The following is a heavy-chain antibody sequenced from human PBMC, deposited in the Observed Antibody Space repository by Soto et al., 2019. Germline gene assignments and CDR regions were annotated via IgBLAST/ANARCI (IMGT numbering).Heavy chain of an antibody. J-gene: IGHJ6*02. CDR1: GGSINSRGYY. V-gene: IGHV4-31*03. CDR3: ARDLGGIPSSSASYNGLDV. Sequence: PSETLSLTCTVSGGSINSRGYYWGWIRQYPGEGLEWIGYIYYSGSTYYNPSLRSGVTMLVNTSKNQFFLKLRSVTAADTAVYYCARDLGGIPSSSASYNGLDVWGQGTTVTVSS. CDR2: IYYSGST. D-gene: IGHD3-10*01.